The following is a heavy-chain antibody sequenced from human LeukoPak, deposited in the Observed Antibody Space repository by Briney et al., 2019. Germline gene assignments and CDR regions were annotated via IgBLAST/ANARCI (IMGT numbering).Heavy chain of an antibody. CDR2: TYYRSKRYN. CDR3: ARGDNVLLWFGESDNWFDP. CDR1: GDSVSSNSAA. V-gene: IGHV6-1*01. Sequence: SQTLSLTCAISGDSVSSNSAAWNWIRQSPSRGLEWLGRTYYRSKRYNDYAVSVKSRITINPDTSKNQFSLQLNSVTPEDTAVYCCARGDNVLLWFGESDNWFDPWGQGTLVTVSS. D-gene: IGHD3-10*01. J-gene: IGHJ5*02.